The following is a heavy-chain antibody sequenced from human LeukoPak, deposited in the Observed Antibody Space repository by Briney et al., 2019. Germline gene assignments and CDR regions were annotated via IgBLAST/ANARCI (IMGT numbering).Heavy chain of an antibody. D-gene: IGHD6-13*01. CDR1: GYTFSSYY. CDR3: ARAGGYSSPLGY. CDR2: INPSGNST. V-gene: IGHV1-46*01. J-gene: IGHJ4*02. Sequence: ASVKFSCKASGYTFSSYYMHWVRQAPGQGIECMGIINPSGNSTNYAQKFQGRVTMTRDTSTSTVYMELSNLRSEDTAVYYCARAGGYSSPLGYWGQGTLVTVSS.